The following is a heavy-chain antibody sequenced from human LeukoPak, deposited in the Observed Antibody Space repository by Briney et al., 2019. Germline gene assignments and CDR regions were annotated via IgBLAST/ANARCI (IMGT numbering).Heavy chain of an antibody. V-gene: IGHV3-33*08. CDR2: IWYDGSNK. J-gene: IGHJ4*02. CDR3: ARAMGRRMTAIGY. Sequence: GSLRLSCAASGFTFSDYTMQWVRQAPGTGLEWVAVIWYDGSNKYYADSVKGRFTISRDNSKNTLYLQMNSLRAEDTAVYYCARAMGRRMTAIGYWGQGTLVTVSS. D-gene: IGHD2-21*02. CDR1: GFTFSDYT.